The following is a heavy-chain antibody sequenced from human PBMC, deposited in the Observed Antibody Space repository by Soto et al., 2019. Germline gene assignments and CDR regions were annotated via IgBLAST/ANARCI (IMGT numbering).Heavy chain of an antibody. D-gene: IGHD6-13*01. J-gene: IGHJ6*02. Sequence: QVQLQESGPGLVKPSGTLSLTCAVSGASISSTNWWSWVRLPPGKGLEWIGEIYHSGSTNYNPSLKSRVTISLDKSQNQFSLTLRSVTAADTAVYYCARLQLVNYGMDVWGQGTTVTVSS. CDR1: GASISSTNW. CDR2: IYHSGST. CDR3: ARLQLVNYGMDV. V-gene: IGHV4-4*02.